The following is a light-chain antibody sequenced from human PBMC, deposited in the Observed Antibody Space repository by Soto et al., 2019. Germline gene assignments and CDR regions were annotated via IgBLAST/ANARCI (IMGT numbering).Light chain of an antibody. CDR1: SSDVGGYNS. CDR2: DVS. CDR3: SAYTSSSTLVV. Sequence: QSALTQPASVSGSPGQSITISCTGTSSDVGGYNSVSWYQQHPGKAPQLIIYDVSNRPSGVSNRFSGSKSGNTASLTTSGLQAEDEADYYCSAYTSSSTLVVFGGGTKVTVL. J-gene: IGLJ2*01. V-gene: IGLV2-14*01.